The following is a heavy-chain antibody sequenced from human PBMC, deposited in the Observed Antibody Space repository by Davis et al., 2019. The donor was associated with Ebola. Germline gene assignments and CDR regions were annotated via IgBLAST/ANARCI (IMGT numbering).Heavy chain of an antibody. CDR2: FDPEDGGH. V-gene: IGHV1-24*01. J-gene: IGHJ4*02. Sequence: ASVKVSCKVFGYTLSEFSMHWVRQAPGGGLEWMGGFDPEDGGHRYAQKLQGRVTMTEDTFTNTAYMELSRLTSEDTAVYYCSPDPVLTGEYVWGQGTLVIVSS. CDR3: SPDPVLTGEYV. CDR1: GYTLSEFS. D-gene: IGHD4/OR15-4a*01.